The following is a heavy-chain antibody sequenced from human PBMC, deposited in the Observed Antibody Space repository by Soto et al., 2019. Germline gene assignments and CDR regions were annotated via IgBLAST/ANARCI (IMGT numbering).Heavy chain of an antibody. CDR2: ISSNGGST. CDR1: GFTFSSYA. CDR3: ARNPSQRCGGDCFTGAFDI. D-gene: IGHD2-21*01. J-gene: IGHJ3*02. Sequence: GGSLRLSCAASGFTFSSYAMHWVRQAPGKGLEYVSAISSNGGSTYYANSVKGRFTISRDNSKNTLYLQMGSLRAEDMAVYYCARNPSQRCGGDCFTGAFDIWGQGTMVTVSS. V-gene: IGHV3-64*01.